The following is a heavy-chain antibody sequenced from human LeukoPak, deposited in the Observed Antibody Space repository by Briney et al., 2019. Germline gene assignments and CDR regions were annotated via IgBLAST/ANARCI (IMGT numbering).Heavy chain of an antibody. CDR2: IRYDGSNK. J-gene: IGHJ4*02. CDR1: GFTFSSYG. Sequence: GGSLRLSCAASGFTFSSYGMHWVRQAPGKGLEWVAFIRYDGSNKYYADSVKGRFTISRDNSKNTLYLQMNSLRAGDTAVYYCAKDLLYSNPYYFDYWGQGTLVTVSS. D-gene: IGHD6-13*01. V-gene: IGHV3-30*02. CDR3: AKDLLYSNPYYFDY.